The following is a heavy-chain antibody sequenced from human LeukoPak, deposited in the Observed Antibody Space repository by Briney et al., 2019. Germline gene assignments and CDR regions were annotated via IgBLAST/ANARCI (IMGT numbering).Heavy chain of an antibody. J-gene: IGHJ6*03. CDR1: GFTFSSYG. CDR3: AREGGSCWREAHGRYYMDV. V-gene: IGHV3-23*01. CDR2: ISGSGGST. D-gene: IGHD6-13*01. Sequence: GGSLRLSCAASGFTFSSYGMSWVRQAPGKGLEWVSAISGSGGSTYYADSVKGRFTISRDNSKNTLYLQMNSLRAEDTAVYYCAREGGSCWREAHGRYYMDVWGKGTTVTVSS.